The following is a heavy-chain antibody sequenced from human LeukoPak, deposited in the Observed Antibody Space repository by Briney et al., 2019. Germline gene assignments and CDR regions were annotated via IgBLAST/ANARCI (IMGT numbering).Heavy chain of an antibody. J-gene: IGHJ3*02. D-gene: IGHD6-13*01. Sequence: GGSLRLSCAASGFTFSSYTMNWVRQAPGKGLEWVSSIGGGGRYIYYADSMKGRFTISRDNAKNSLFLQMNSLRAEDTAVYYCARVLTGLAAAGTDAFDIWGQGTMVTVSS. CDR1: GFTFSSYT. CDR2: IGGGGRYI. CDR3: ARVLTGLAAAGTDAFDI. V-gene: IGHV3-21*04.